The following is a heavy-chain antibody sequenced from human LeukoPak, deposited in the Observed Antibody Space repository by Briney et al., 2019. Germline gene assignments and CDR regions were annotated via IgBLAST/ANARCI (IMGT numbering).Heavy chain of an antibody. Sequence: VASVTVSCKVSGYTLTELSMHWVRQAPGKGLEWMGGFDPEDGETIYAQKSQGRVTMTEDTSTDTAYMELSSLRSEDTAVYYCATVGWHEYNWFDPWGQGTLVTVSS. D-gene: IGHD6-19*01. V-gene: IGHV1-24*01. CDR3: ATVGWHEYNWFDP. J-gene: IGHJ5*02. CDR2: FDPEDGET. CDR1: GYTLTELS.